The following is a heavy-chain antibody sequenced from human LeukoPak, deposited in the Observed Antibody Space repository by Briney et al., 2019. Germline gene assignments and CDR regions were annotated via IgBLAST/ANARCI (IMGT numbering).Heavy chain of an antibody. D-gene: IGHD1-26*01. J-gene: IGHJ4*02. CDR1: GFTFSSYW. CDR3: ARTSGSWGTTKEAFDY. CDR2: IQQDGSET. Sequence: QSGGSLRLSCAASGFTFSSYWMSWVRQVPGKGLEWVANIQQDGSETYYVDSVKGRLAISRDNAKNSLYLQMDSLRADDTAVYYCARTSGSWGTTKEAFDYWGQGTLVTVSS. V-gene: IGHV3-7*04.